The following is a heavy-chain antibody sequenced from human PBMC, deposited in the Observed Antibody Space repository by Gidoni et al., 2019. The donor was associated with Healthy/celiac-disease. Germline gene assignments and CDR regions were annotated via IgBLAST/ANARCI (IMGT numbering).Heavy chain of an antibody. CDR3: ARDRGYCSGGSCYGLDAFDI. CDR2: INAGNGNT. Sequence: QVQLVQSGAEVTKPGASAKVSCKASGYTFTSYAMHWVRQAPGQRLEWMGWINAGNGNTKYSQKFQGRVTITRDTSASTAYMELSSLRSEDTAVYYCARDRGYCSGGSCYGLDAFDIWGQGTMVTVSS. V-gene: IGHV1-3*01. D-gene: IGHD2-15*01. J-gene: IGHJ3*02. CDR1: GYTFTSYA.